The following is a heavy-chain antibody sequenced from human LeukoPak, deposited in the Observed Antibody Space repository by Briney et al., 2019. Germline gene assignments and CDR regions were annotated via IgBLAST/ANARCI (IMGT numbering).Heavy chain of an antibody. D-gene: IGHD4-17*01. CDR3: ARGDYGDCFDY. CDR1: GYTFTSYG. CDR2: MNPNSGNA. J-gene: IGHJ4*02. Sequence: ASVKVSCKASGYTFTSYGISWVRQATGQGLEWMGWMNPNSGNAGYAQKFQGRVTMTRNTFISTAYMELSSLRSEDTAVYYRARGDYGDCFDYWGQGTLVTVSS. V-gene: IGHV1-8*02.